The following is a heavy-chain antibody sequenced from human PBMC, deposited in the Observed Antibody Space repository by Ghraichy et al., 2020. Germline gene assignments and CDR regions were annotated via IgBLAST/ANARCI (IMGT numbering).Heavy chain of an antibody. J-gene: IGHJ4*02. CDR1: GFTFSSYA. Sequence: GGSLRLSCAASGFTFSSYAMSWVRQAPGKGLEWVSAISGSGGSTYYADSVKGRFTISRDNSKNTLYLQMNSLRAEDTAVYYCAKDLYYDSSGYYDGDDYSWGQGTLVTVSS. V-gene: IGHV3-23*01. CDR3: AKDLYYDSSGYYDGDDYS. CDR2: ISGSGGST. D-gene: IGHD3-22*01.